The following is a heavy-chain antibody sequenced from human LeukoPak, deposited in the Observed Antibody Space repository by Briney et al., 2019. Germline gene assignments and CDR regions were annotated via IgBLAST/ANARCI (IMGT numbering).Heavy chain of an antibody. CDR3: ARAPGSTGWRQFDY. V-gene: IGHV5-51*01. D-gene: IGHD2-8*02. J-gene: IGHJ4*02. Sequence: GESLKISCKGSGYSLTNYWIAWVRQMPGKGLEWMGNIYPGDSDTRYSPSFQGQVTISVDKSISTAFLQWSSLKASDTAMYYCARAPGSTGWRQFDYWGQGALVTVSS. CDR2: IYPGDSDT. CDR1: GYSLTNYW.